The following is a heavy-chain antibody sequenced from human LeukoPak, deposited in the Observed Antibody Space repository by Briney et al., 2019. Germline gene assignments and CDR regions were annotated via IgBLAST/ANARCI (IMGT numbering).Heavy chain of an antibody. D-gene: IGHD3-22*01. J-gene: IGHJ4*02. CDR2: IKSDGSST. V-gene: IGHV3-74*01. Sequence: GGSLRLSCVASGFTFSSYWMHWVRQAPGKGLVWVSRIKSDGSSTNYADSVKGRFTISRDNAKNTLYLQMNSLRAEDTAVYYCARALRRITMIVVATAFDYWGQGTLVTVSS. CDR1: GFTFSSYW. CDR3: ARALRRITMIVVATAFDY.